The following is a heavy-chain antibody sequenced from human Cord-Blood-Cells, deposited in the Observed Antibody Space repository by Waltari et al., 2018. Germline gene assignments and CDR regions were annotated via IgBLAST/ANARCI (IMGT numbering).Heavy chain of an antibody. CDR1: GGSFSGYY. CDR3: ARVAGLGDAFDI. CDR2: INHSGST. J-gene: IGHJ3*02. D-gene: IGHD3-16*01. Sequence: QVQLQQWGAGLLKPSETLSLTCAVYGGSFSGYYWSWIRQPPGKGLEWIGEINHSGSTNYNPSLKSRVTISVDTSKNQFSLKLSSVTAADMAVYYCARVAGLGDAFDIWGQGTMVTVSS. V-gene: IGHV4-34*01.